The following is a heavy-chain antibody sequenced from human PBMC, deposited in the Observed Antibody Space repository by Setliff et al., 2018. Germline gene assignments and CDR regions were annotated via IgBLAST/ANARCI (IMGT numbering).Heavy chain of an antibody. Sequence: GASVKVSCKATGYTLSRHYMHWARQAPGQGLEWVGIINPGGGSASIVQKFQGRVTMTSDTATSTVYMEFTGLTSEDTAVYYCARAGEAAAERKGLLEFWGQGTLVTVSS. CDR3: ARAGEAAAERKGLLEF. CDR1: GYTLSRHY. D-gene: IGHD6-13*01. J-gene: IGHJ4*02. V-gene: IGHV1-46*01. CDR2: INPGGGSA.